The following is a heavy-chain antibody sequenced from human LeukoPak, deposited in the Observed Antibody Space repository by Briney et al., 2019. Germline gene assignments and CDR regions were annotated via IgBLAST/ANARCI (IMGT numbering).Heavy chain of an antibody. J-gene: IGHJ4*02. CDR1: GGSISSYY. CDR2: IYYSGST. Sequence: ASETLSLTCTVSGGSISSYYWSWIRQPPGKGLEWIGYIYYSGSTNYNPSLKSRVTISVDTSKNQFSLKLSSVTAADTAVYYCAREKSGKWVDYWGQGTPVTVSS. V-gene: IGHV4-59*01. CDR3: AREKSGKWVDY. D-gene: IGHD1-26*01.